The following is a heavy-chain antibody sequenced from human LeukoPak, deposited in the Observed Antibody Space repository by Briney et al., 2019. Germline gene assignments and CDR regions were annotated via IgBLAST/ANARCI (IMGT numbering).Heavy chain of an antibody. V-gene: IGHV4-39*07. CDR2: IYYSGST. J-gene: IGHJ4*02. D-gene: IGHD6-13*01. CDR1: GGSISSSSYY. CDR3: ARGGFFRGGIWVAAAGTGLDY. Sequence: PSETLSLTCTVSGGSISSSSYYWGWIRQPPGKGLVWIGSIYYSGSTYYNPSLKSRVTISVDTSKNQFSLKLSSVTAADTAVYYCARGGFFRGGIWVAAAGTGLDYWGQGTLVTVSS.